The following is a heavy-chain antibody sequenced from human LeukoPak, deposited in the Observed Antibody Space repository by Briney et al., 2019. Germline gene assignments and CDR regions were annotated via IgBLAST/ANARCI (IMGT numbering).Heavy chain of an antibody. CDR2: IYTSGST. Sequence: SETLSLTCTVSGGSISSGSYYWSWIRQPAGKGREWIGRIYTSGSTNYNPSLKSRVTISVDTSKNQFSLKLSSVTAADSAVYYCARKQWVEYYFESWGQGTLVTVSS. CDR3: ARKQWVEYYFES. J-gene: IGHJ4*02. CDR1: GGSISSGSYY. D-gene: IGHD6-19*01. V-gene: IGHV4-61*02.